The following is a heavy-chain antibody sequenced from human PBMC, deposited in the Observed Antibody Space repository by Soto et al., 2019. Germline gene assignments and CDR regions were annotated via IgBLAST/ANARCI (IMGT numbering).Heavy chain of an antibody. D-gene: IGHD2-15*01. Sequence: PSETLSLTCTVSGGSISSSGYYWGWIRQPPGKGLEWIGTIYYSGSTYYNPSLKSRVTISVDTSKNQFSLKLSSVTAADTAVYNCARRYGGTFDYWGQGTLVTVS. CDR2: IYYSGST. J-gene: IGHJ4*02. V-gene: IGHV4-39*01. CDR1: GGSISSSGYY. CDR3: ARRYGGTFDY.